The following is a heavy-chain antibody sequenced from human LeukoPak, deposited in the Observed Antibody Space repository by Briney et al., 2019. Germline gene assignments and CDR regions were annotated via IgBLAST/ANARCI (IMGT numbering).Heavy chain of an antibody. Sequence: PSETLSLTCAVSGGSFSGYYWSWIRQPPGKGLEWIGEINHSGSTNYNPSLKSRVTISVDTSKNQFSLKLSSVTAADTAVYYCARGFGTAMDNAFDIWGQGTMVTVSS. D-gene: IGHD5-18*01. V-gene: IGHV4-34*01. CDR2: INHSGST. J-gene: IGHJ3*02. CDR3: ARGFGTAMDNAFDI. CDR1: GGSFSGYY.